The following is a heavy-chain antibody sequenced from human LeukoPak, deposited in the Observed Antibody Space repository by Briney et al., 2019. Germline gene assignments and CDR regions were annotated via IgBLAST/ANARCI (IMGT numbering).Heavy chain of an antibody. D-gene: IGHD4-23*01. CDR1: GGTFSSYA. Sequence: ASVKVSCKASGGTFSSYAISWVRQAPGQGLEWMGWINPNSGGTNYAQKFQGWVTMTRDTSISTAYMELSRLRSDDTAVYYCARDQSDYGGNSGFDPWGQGTLVTVSS. V-gene: IGHV1-2*04. CDR2: INPNSGGT. J-gene: IGHJ5*02. CDR3: ARDQSDYGGNSGFDP.